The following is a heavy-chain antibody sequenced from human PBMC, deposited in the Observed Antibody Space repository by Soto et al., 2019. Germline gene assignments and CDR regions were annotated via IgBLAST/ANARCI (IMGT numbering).Heavy chain of an antibody. J-gene: IGHJ3*02. V-gene: IGHV1-69*13. CDR3: ARDQHRRITMVRGVRIGAFDI. CDR1: GGTFSSYA. CDR2: IIPIFGTA. Sequence: SVKVSCKASGGTFSSYAISWVRQAPGQGLEWMGGIIPIFGTANYAQKFQGRVTITADESTSTAYMELSSLRSEDTAVYYCARDQHRRITMVRGVRIGAFDIWGQGTMVTVSS. D-gene: IGHD3-10*01.